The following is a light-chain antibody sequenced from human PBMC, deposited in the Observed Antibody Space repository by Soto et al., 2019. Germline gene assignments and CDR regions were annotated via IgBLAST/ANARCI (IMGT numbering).Light chain of an antibody. CDR3: QHYGSSPPFT. CDR2: GTS. J-gene: IGKJ3*01. Sequence: EVVLTQSPGTLSLSPGERATLSCRTSQSISTTHLAWYQQKPGQAPRLLMSGTSSRAAGIPDRLSGSGSGTDFTLSISRLEPEDFAVYYCQHYGSSPPFTFGPGTKVDVK. V-gene: IGKV3-20*01. CDR1: QSISTTH.